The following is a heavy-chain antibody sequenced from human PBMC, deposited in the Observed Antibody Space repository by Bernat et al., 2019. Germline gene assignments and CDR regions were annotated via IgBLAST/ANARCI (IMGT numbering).Heavy chain of an antibody. J-gene: IGHJ4*02. CDR2: IYYSGRT. D-gene: IGHD6-13*01. Sequence: QLQLQESGPGLVKPSETLSLTCTVSAGSISSSSYYWGWIRQPPGKGLEWIGSIYYSGRTYYNPSLKSRVTIPIDTSKNQFSLKLSSVTAADTAVYYCARAGAGIAAADFDYWGQGTLVTVSS. CDR1: AGSISSSSYY. CDR3: ARAGAGIAAADFDY. V-gene: IGHV4-39*01.